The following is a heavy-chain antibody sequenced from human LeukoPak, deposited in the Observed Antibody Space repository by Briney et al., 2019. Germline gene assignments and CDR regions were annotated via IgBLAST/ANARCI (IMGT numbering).Heavy chain of an antibody. J-gene: IGHJ3*02. Sequence: SETLSLTCTVSGYSISSGYYWGWIRQPPGKGLEWIGSIYHSGSTYYNPSLKSRVTISVDTSKNQFSLKLSSVTAADTAVYYCARVDQSAFDIWGQGTMVTVSS. CDR1: GYSISSGYY. CDR2: IYHSGST. V-gene: IGHV4-38-2*02. CDR3: ARVDQSAFDI.